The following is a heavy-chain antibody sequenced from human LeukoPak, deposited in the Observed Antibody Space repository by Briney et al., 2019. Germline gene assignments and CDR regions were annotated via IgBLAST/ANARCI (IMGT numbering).Heavy chain of an antibody. J-gene: IGHJ5*02. D-gene: IGHD2-2*01. CDR1: GFTVSNIY. Sequence: GGSLRLSCAASGFTVSNIYMSWVRQAPGTGLEWVSIIHSGGITHYADSVKGRFTISRDNSKNTLYLQMNSLRAEDTAVYYCANVPYCSSTSCQPVGFDPWGQGTLVTVSS. CDR2: IHSGGIT. CDR3: ANVPYCSSTSCQPVGFDP. V-gene: IGHV3-66*02.